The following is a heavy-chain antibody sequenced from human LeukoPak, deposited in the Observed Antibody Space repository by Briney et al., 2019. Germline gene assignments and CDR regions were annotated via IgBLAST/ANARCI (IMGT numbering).Heavy chain of an antibody. Sequence: PGGSLRLSCAASGFTFSSYSMNWVRQAPGKGLEWVSSISSSSSYIYYADSVKGRFTISRDNAKNSLYLQMNSLRSDDTAVYYCARVGVAEWLSSDYYYYYMDVWGKGTTVTVSS. V-gene: IGHV3-21*04. D-gene: IGHD3-3*01. CDR1: GFTFSSYS. J-gene: IGHJ6*03. CDR3: ARVGVAEWLSSDYYYYYMDV. CDR2: ISSSSSYI.